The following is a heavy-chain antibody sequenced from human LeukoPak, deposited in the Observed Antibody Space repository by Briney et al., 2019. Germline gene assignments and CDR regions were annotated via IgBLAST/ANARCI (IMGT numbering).Heavy chain of an antibody. CDR1: GFTFSSYG. Sequence: GGSLRLSCAASGFTFSSYGMHWVRQAPGKGLEWVAVISYDGSNKYYADSVKGRFTISRDNSKNTLYLQMNSLRAEDTAVYYCARVPEGYCSSTSCHPTYWGQGTLVTVSS. CDR3: ARVPEGYCSSTSCHPTY. D-gene: IGHD2-2*01. CDR2: ISYDGSNK. V-gene: IGHV3-30*19. J-gene: IGHJ4*02.